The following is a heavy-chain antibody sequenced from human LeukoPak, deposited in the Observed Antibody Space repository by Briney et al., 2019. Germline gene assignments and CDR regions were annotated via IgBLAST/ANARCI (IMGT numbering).Heavy chain of an antibody. CDR3: AKDYGYSSSWYDY. J-gene: IGHJ4*03. CDR1: GFTFDDYG. V-gene: IGHV3-9*01. D-gene: IGHD6-13*01. CDR2: ISWNSASV. Sequence: GRSLRLSCEASGFTFDDYGMHWVRQAPGKGLEWVSTISWNSASVGYVDSVKGRFTISRVNAKKTLYLQMNSLRPEDTALYYCAKDYGYSSSWYDYWGQGTTVTVSS.